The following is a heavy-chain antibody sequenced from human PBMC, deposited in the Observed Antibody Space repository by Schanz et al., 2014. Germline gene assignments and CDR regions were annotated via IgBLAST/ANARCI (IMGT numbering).Heavy chain of an antibody. CDR1: GFIFSNYG. CDR2: ISYDGSNK. D-gene: IGHD2-15*01. Sequence: QVQLVESGGGVVQPGGSLRLSCAASGFIFSNYGMHWVRQAPGKGLEWVAVISYDGSNKYYADSVKGRFTISRDNSENTLYLQMNSLSADDTAVFYCAKGMGYCSGGTCYDYYYYGLDVWGKGTTVTVSS. V-gene: IGHV3-30*19. CDR3: AKGMGYCSGGTCYDYYYYGLDV. J-gene: IGHJ6*04.